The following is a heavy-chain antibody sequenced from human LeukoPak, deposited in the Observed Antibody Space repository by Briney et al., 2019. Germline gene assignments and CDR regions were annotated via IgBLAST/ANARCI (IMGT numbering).Heavy chain of an antibody. CDR3: AEGSSITIFGVVFYFDF. D-gene: IGHD3-3*01. J-gene: IGHJ4*02. Sequence: GGSLRLSCAASGSTFSSYAMSWVRQAPGKGLEWVSAISGSGGSTYYADSVKGRFTISRDNSKNTLYLQMNSLRAEDTAVYYCAEGSSITIFGVVFYFDFWGQGTLVNGSS. CDR2: ISGSGGST. V-gene: IGHV3-23*01. CDR1: GSTFSSYA.